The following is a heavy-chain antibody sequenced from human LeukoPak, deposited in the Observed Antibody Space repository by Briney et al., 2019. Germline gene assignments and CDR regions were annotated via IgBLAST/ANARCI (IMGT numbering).Heavy chain of an antibody. J-gene: IGHJ3*02. Sequence: SETLSLTCTVSGGSITSHCCNWIRQPPGKGLEWIGYIYYSGSTNYNPSLESRVTISVDTSKNQFSLKLRSVTAADTAVYYCARGDPAWDYDTSSYYPDAFDIWGQGTMVTVSS. CDR1: GGSITSHC. CDR3: ARGDPAWDYDTSSYYPDAFDI. V-gene: IGHV4-59*11. CDR2: IYYSGST. D-gene: IGHD3-22*01.